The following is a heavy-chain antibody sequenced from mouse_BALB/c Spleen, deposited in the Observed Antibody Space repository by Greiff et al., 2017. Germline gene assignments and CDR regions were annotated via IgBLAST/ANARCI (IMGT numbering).Heavy chain of an antibody. CDR3: TRGDGNLYFDY. Sequence: EVKLVESGGGLVQPGGSRKLSCAASGFTFSSYTMSWVRQTPEKRLEWVATISSGGSYTYYPDSVKGRFTISRDNAKNTLYLQMSSLKSEDTAMYYCTRGDGNLYFDYWGQGTTLTVSS. CDR2: ISSGGSYT. D-gene: IGHD2-1*01. J-gene: IGHJ2*01. CDR1: GFTFSSYT. V-gene: IGHV5-6-4*01.